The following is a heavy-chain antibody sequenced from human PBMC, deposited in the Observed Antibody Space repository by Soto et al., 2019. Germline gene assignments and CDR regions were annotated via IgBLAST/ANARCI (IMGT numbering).Heavy chain of an antibody. CDR2: IRSKANSYAT. V-gene: IGHV3-73*01. D-gene: IGHD6-13*01. J-gene: IGHJ6*02. Sequence: GGSLRLSCAASGFTFSGSAMHWVRQASGKGLEWVGRIRSKANSYATAYAASVKGRFTISRDDSKNTAYLQMNSLKTEDTAVYYCTSRARIAAAGSSGMDVWGQGTTVTVSS. CDR3: TSRARIAAAGSSGMDV. CDR1: GFTFSGSA.